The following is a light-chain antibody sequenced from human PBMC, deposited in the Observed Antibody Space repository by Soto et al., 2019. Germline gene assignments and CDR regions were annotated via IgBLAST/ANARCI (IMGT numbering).Light chain of an antibody. CDR1: QSVSSD. V-gene: IGKV3-15*01. CDR3: QQYNNWPLYT. Sequence: EIVMTQSPATLSVSPGERATLSCRASQSVSSDLAWYQQKRGQGPRLLMYGASTRATGIPARFSGSGSGTEFTLTISSLQSEDFAVYYCQQYNNWPLYTFGQGTKLEIK. J-gene: IGKJ2*01. CDR2: GAS.